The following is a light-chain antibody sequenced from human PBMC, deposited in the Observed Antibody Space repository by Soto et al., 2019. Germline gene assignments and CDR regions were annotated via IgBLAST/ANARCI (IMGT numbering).Light chain of an antibody. CDR3: QQYSNWPPAIT. J-gene: IGKJ1*01. V-gene: IGKV3-20*01. Sequence: EIVLTQSPGTLSLSPGERATLSCRASQSVSSSYLAWYQQKPGQAPRLLIYGASNRATGIPDRFSGSGSGTEFALIISSLQSEDVAVYYCQQYSNWPPAITFGQGTKVDIK. CDR2: GAS. CDR1: QSVSSSY.